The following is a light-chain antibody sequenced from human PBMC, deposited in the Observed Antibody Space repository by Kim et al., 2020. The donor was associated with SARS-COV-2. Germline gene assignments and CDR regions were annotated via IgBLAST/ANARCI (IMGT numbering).Light chain of an antibody. CDR3: QAWDSSTVV. Sequence: VSAGKTASITCAGDKLGDKDACWYQQKPGQSPGLVIYQDSKRPSGRPERFSGSNSGNTSTLTISGTQAMDEADDYCQAWDSSTVVFGGGTQLTVL. J-gene: IGLJ2*01. CDR2: QDS. V-gene: IGLV3-1*01. CDR1: KLGDKD.